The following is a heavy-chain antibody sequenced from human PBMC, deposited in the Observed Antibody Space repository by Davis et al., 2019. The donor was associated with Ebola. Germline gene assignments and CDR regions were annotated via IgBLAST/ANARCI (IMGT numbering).Heavy chain of an antibody. J-gene: IGHJ4*02. CDR2: ISAYNGST. CDR1: GYSFKNYA. CDR3: ARENRATAGADLDY. D-gene: IGHD6-13*01. Sequence: AASVKVSCKASGYSFKNYAISWVRQAPGQGLEWMGWISAYNGSTNYAQKVQGRVTMTTDTSTGTAYLDLRSLRSDDTAVYFCARENRATAGADLDYWGQGTLVTVSS. V-gene: IGHV1-18*01.